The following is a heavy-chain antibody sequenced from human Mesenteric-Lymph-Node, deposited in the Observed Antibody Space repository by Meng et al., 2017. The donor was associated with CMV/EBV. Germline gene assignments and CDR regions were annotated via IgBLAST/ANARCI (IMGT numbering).Heavy chain of an antibody. J-gene: IGHJ4*02. D-gene: IGHD4-23*01. CDR3: ARHQRWLKSEGGFNY. Sequence: GQQKQWVAGLFKPSGTLPLPCAAYGGSFSGYYWGGIRQPPGKGLEWIGEINHSGSTNYNPSLKSRVTISVDTSKNQFSLKLSSVTAADTAVYYCARHQRWLKSEGGFNYWGQGTLVTASS. CDR1: GGSFSGYY. CDR2: INHSGST. V-gene: IGHV4-34*01.